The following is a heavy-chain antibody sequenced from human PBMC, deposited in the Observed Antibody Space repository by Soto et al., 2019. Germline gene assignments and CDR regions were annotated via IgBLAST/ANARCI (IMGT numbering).Heavy chain of an antibody. CDR3: AREGEGIPAHRY. D-gene: IGHD3-16*01. CDR1: GDTFTTYT. Sequence: QVQLVQSGAEVKKPGSSVKVSCKASGDTFTTYTINWVRQAPGQGLEWMGGIVPILGAGNYAQKFQGRVTITADRSTPTAYLDLSSLRSDDTAVYYCAREGEGIPAHRYWGQGTLVTVSS. CDR2: IVPILGAG. V-gene: IGHV1-69*06. J-gene: IGHJ4*02.